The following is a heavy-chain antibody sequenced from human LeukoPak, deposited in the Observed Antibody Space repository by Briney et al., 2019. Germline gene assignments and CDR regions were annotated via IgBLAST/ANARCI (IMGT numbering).Heavy chain of an antibody. V-gene: IGHV4-4*08. D-gene: IGHD6-13*01. J-gene: IGHJ5*02. Sequence: PSETLSLTCTVSGGSISSYYWSWIRQPPGKGLEWIGRIYTSGSTNYSPSLKSRVTISLDMSKNQFSLELSSVTAADTAVYYCARGDSSSWYSNRFDPWGQGTLVTVSS. CDR1: GGSISSYY. CDR2: IYTSGST. CDR3: ARGDSSSWYSNRFDP.